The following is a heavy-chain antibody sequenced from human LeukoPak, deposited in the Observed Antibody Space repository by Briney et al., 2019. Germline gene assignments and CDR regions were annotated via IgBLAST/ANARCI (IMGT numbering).Heavy chain of an antibody. CDR1: GFTFNSYA. CDR3: AKAGGYFDY. CDR2: ISSSGGST. D-gene: IGHD3-10*01. Sequence: GGSLRLSCAASGFTFNSYAMTWVRQAPGKGLEWVSTISSSGGSTYYPDSVKGRFTISRDNSKNTLYLQMNSLRAEDTAVYYCAKAGGYFDYWGQGTLVTVSS. J-gene: IGHJ4*02. V-gene: IGHV3-23*01.